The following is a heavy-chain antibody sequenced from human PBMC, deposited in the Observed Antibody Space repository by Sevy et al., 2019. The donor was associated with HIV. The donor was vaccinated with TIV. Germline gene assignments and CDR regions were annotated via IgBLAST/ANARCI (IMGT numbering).Heavy chain of an antibody. D-gene: IGHD3-10*01. CDR3: AKGDRGGDYYYYYMDV. Sequence: GGSLRLSCAASGFTFSSYAMSWVRQAPGKGLEWVSAISGSGGSTYYADSVKRRFTISRDNSKNTLYLQMNSLRAEDTAVYYCAKGDRGGDYYYYYMDVWGKGTTVTVSS. CDR2: ISGSGGST. V-gene: IGHV3-23*01. CDR1: GFTFSSYA. J-gene: IGHJ6*03.